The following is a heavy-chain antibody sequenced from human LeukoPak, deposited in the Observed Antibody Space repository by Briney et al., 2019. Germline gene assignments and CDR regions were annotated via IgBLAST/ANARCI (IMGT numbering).Heavy chain of an antibody. D-gene: IGHD3-10*01. CDR2: INHSGST. J-gene: IGHJ4*02. CDR3: ARSLGFGELFV. Sequence: SETLSLTCVVSGDSMTSNWWSWVRQPPGKGLEWIGEINHSGSTNYNPSLKSRVTISVDTSKNQFSLKLSSVTAADTAVYYCARSLGFGELFVWGQGTLVTVSS. V-gene: IGHV4-4*02. CDR1: GDSMTSNW.